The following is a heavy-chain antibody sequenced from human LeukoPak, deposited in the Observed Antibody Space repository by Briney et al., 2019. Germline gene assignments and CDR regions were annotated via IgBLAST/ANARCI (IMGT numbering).Heavy chain of an antibody. D-gene: IGHD6-25*01. J-gene: IGHJ4*02. CDR3: ARVSGAGRHDY. CDR2: ISTSGST. CDR1: GGSIGSYY. V-gene: IGHV4-4*07. Sequence: SETLSLTCAVSGGSIGSYYWTWIRQPAGEGLEWIGRISTSGSTNQNPSLKSRVTMSVDTSKNQFSLKLSSVTAADTAVYYCARVSGAGRHDYWGQGTLVTVSS.